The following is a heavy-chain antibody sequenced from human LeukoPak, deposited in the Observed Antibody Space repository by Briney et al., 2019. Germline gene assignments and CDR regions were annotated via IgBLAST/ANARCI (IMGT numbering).Heavy chain of an antibody. CDR3: ARDILYGSGSYNAFDI. Sequence: KPSQTLSLTCNVSGGSISNDGYYWSWIRQPPGKGLEWIGYSYYSGSNNYNPSLKSRVTISVDASKNQFYLKLSSVTAANTAVYYCARDILYGSGSYNAFDIWGQGTMVTVSS. V-gene: IGHV4-61*08. CDR1: GGSISNDGYY. CDR2: SYYSGSN. J-gene: IGHJ3*02. D-gene: IGHD3-10*01.